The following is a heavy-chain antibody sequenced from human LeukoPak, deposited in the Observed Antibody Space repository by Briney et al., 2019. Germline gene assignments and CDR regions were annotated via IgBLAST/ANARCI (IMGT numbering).Heavy chain of an antibody. V-gene: IGHV4-39*07. CDR3: ARVIYYYMDV. J-gene: IGHJ6*03. CDR2: ISTSGST. CDR1: GGSIGSSAYS. Sequence: SETLSLTCTVSGGSIGSSAYSWGWIRQPPGKGLEWIGRISTSGSTNYNPSLKSRVTMSVDTSKNQFSLKLSSVTAADTAVYYCARVIYYYMDVWGRGTTVTISS.